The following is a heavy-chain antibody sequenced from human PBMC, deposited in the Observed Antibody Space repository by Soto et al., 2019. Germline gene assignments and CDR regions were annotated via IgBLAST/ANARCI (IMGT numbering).Heavy chain of an antibody. CDR3: AREDSSGYYANWFDP. CDR2: IYSSGST. D-gene: IGHD3-22*01. V-gene: IGHV4-59*12. Sequence: SETLSLTCTVSGGSISSYYWSWIRQPPGKGLEWIGYIYSSGSTNYNPSLKSRVTISVEKSKNQFSLKLNSVTAADAAVYYCAREDSSGYYANWFDPCGQGTLVTVSS. CDR1: GGSISSYY. J-gene: IGHJ5*02.